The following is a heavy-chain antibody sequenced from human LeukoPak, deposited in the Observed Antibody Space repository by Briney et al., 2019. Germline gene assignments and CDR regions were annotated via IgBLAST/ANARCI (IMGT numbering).Heavy chain of an antibody. D-gene: IGHD1-26*01. CDR2: INHSGST. J-gene: IGHJ5*02. CDR1: GGFFTGYY. Sequence: PSETLSLTCAVYGGFFTGYYWSWIRQPPGKGLEWIGEINHSGSTNYNPSLMSRVTISKDTSKNQFSLRLTSVTAADTAVYYCARGPDSGSYYAWFDPWGQGTLVTVSS. V-gene: IGHV4-34*01. CDR3: ARGPDSGSYYAWFDP.